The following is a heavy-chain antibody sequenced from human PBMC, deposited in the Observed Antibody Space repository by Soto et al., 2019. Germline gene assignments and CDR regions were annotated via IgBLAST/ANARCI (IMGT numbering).Heavy chain of an antibody. J-gene: IGHJ5*02. CDR3: VRGGHGSGSYLGSS. V-gene: IGHV3-7*03. CDR1: GFTFTTYW. D-gene: IGHD3-10*01. Sequence: GESLRLSCVASGFTFTTYWMSWVRQAPGKGLQWVANIRQDGGAQYYVDSVKGRFTISRDNAKNSVYLQMDSLRVEDTAVYYCVRGGHGSGSYLGSSWGQGILVTVSS. CDR2: IRQDGGAQ.